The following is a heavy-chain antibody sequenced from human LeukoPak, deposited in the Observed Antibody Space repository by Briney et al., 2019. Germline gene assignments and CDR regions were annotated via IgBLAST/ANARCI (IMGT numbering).Heavy chain of an antibody. J-gene: IGHJ4*02. Sequence: PGGSLRLSCAASAFTFSSYAMHWVRQAPGKGLEWVAIISYDGSNKYYADSVKGRFTISRDNSKNTLYLQMNSLRAEDTAVYYCAKGKYTSSHSDYWGQGTLVTVSS. CDR2: ISYDGSNK. CDR3: AKGKYTSSHSDY. D-gene: IGHD5-18*01. V-gene: IGHV3-30*04. CDR1: AFTFSSYA.